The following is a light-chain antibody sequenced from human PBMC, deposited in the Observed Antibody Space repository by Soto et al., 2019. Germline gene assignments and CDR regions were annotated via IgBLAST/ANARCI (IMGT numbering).Light chain of an antibody. CDR1: STDFVSYNR. J-gene: IGLJ1*01. CDR3: SLYTSENTYV. CDR2: EAS. V-gene: IGLV2-18*01. Sequence: TLTQPPCLSGSPGQSVTISCTGTSTDFVSYNRVSWYQQPPGTAPKLIIYEASNRPSGVPDRFSGSKSGNTASLTISGLQAADEADYYCSLYTSENTYVFGTGTKVTVL.